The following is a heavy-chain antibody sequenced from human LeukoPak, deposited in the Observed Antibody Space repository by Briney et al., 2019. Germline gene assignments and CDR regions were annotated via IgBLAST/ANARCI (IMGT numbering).Heavy chain of an antibody. Sequence: SVKVSCMASGYTVTSYDINWERQATGHGLEWMGWMSPNSGNTGYARKFQGRVTMTRNTSISTAYMELSSLRSEDTAVYYCARSSVDTAMVALVHWFDPWGQGTLVTVSS. D-gene: IGHD5-18*01. J-gene: IGHJ5*02. CDR2: MSPNSGNT. CDR3: ARSSVDTAMVALVHWFDP. CDR1: GYTVTSYD. V-gene: IGHV1-8*01.